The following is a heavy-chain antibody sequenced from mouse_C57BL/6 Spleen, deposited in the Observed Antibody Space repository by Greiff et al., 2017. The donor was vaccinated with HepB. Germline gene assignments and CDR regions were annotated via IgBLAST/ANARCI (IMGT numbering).Heavy chain of an antibody. Sequence: EVQLVESGGGLVKPGGSLKLSCAASGFTFSSYTMSWVRQTPEKRLEWVATISGGGGNTYYPDSVKGRFTISRDNAKNTLYLQMSSLRSEDTALYYCARHNLPHYGSSPLDYWGQGTTLTVSS. D-gene: IGHD1-1*01. J-gene: IGHJ2*01. V-gene: IGHV5-9*01. CDR1: GFTFSSYT. CDR2: ISGGGGNT. CDR3: ARHNLPHYGSSPLDY.